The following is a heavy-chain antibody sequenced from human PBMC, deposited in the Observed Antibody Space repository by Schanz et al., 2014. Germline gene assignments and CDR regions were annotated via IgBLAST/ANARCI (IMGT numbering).Heavy chain of an antibody. CDR1: GFAFSSYG. CDR3: AKDAENTAMITDYFDY. CDR2: IGVDGTTT. V-gene: IGHV3-23*04. D-gene: IGHD5-18*01. Sequence: EVQLVQSGGGLVQPGGSLRLSCEASGFAFSSYGMNWLRQAPGKGLEWVSVIGVDGTTTYYADSVKGRFTISGDSSKYAVYLQMDSRRADDTAVYYCAKDAENTAMITDYFDYWGQGTLVTVSS. J-gene: IGHJ4*02.